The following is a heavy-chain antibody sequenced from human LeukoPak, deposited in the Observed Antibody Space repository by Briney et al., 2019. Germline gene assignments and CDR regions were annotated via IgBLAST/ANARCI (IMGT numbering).Heavy chain of an antibody. D-gene: IGHD2-15*01. CDR3: AKDIGCSGGSCYRGGLNH. Sequence: GGSLRLSCAASGFIFDDYAMHWVRQAPGKGLEWVSGISWNSGSIGYADSVKGRFTISRDNAKSSLYLQMNSLRAEDTALYYCAKDIGCSGGSCYRGGLNHWGQGTLVTVSS. CDR2: ISWNSGSI. CDR1: GFIFDDYA. V-gene: IGHV3-9*01. J-gene: IGHJ4*02.